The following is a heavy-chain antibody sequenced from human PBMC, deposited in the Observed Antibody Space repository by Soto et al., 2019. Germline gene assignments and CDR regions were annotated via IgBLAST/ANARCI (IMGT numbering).Heavy chain of an antibody. D-gene: IGHD3-3*01. J-gene: IGHJ5*02. V-gene: IGHV4-31*03. Sequence: QVQLQESGPGLVKPSQTLSLTCTVSGGSISSGGYYWSWIRQHPGKGLEWIGYIYYSGSTYYNPSLKCRVTISVDTSKNQFSLKLSSVTAADTAVYYCARAAGIRGEWLPGGRFDPWGQGTLVTVSS. CDR2: IYYSGST. CDR3: ARAAGIRGEWLPGGRFDP. CDR1: GGSISSGGYY.